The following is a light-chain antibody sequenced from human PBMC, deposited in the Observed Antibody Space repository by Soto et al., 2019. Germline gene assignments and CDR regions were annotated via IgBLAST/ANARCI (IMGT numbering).Light chain of an antibody. Sequence: EIVLTQSPGTLSLSPGERATLSCRASQSVSSNSLAWYEQKPGQAPRLIIYGASRRAAGIPDSISGSGSGTDFTLTITRLEPEAFAVYYCQQYCSTPWTFGQGTKVEIK. CDR3: QQYCSTPWT. CDR1: QSVSSNS. J-gene: IGKJ1*01. CDR2: GAS. V-gene: IGKV3-20*01.